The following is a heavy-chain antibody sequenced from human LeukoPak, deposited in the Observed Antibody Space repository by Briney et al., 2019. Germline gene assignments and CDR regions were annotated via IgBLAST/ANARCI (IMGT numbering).Heavy chain of an antibody. J-gene: IGHJ6*03. CDR2: MNPNNGNT. CDR1: GYTFTSYD. CDR3: ASDSYGPTVYYYYYMDV. Sequence: ASVKVSCKASGYTFTSYDINWVRQAPGQGLEWMGWMNPNNGNTNYAQKFQGRVTMTTDTSTSTAYMELRSLRSDDTAVYYCASDSYGPTVYYYYYMDVWGKGTTVTISS. V-gene: IGHV1-18*01. D-gene: IGHD5-18*01.